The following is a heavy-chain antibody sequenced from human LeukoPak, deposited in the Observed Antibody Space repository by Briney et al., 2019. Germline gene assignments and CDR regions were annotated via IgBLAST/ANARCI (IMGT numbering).Heavy chain of an antibody. J-gene: IGHJ6*03. D-gene: IGHD6-13*01. CDR3: ARSIAAADYYYYYYMDV. V-gene: IGHV1-69*05. Sequence: SVKVSCKASGGTFSSYAISWVRQAPGQGLEWMGRIVPIFGTANYAQKFQGRVTITTDESTSTAYMELSSLRSEDTAVYYCARSIAAADYYYYYYMDVWGKGTTVTVSS. CDR2: IVPIFGTA. CDR1: GGTFSSYA.